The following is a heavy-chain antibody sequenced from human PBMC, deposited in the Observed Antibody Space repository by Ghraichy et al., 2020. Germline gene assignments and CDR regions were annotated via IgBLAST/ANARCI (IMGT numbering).Heavy chain of an antibody. D-gene: IGHD6-19*01. CDR1: GFTFSSYS. J-gene: IGHJ4*02. V-gene: IGHV3-21*01. CDR2: SSSSSSYI. CDR3: ARDGDLEVAGPYFDY. Sequence: GGSLRLSCAASGFTFSSYSMNWVRQAPGKGLEWVSSSSSSSSYIYYADSVKGRFTISRDNAKNSLYLQMNSLRAEDTAVYYCARDGDLEVAGPYFDYWGQGTLVTVSS.